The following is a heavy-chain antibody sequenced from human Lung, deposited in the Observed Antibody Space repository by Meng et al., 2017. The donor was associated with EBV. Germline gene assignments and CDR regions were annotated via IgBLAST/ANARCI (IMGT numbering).Heavy chain of an antibody. J-gene: IGHJ4*02. V-gene: IGHV4-34*01. CDR2: INHSGST. Sequence: QGQLQQRGAGLLKPSATLPPTCAVYGGSFSGYYWSWIRQPPGKGLEWIGEINHSGSTNYNPSLKSRVTISVDTSKNQFSLKLSSVTAADTAVYYCARGGMTTVTTYYFDYWGQGTLVTVSS. CDR1: GGSFSGYY. CDR3: ARGGMTTVTTYYFDY. D-gene: IGHD4-17*01.